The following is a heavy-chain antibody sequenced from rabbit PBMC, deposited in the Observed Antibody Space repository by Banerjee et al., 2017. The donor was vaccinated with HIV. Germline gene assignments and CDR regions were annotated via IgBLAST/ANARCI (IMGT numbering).Heavy chain of an antibody. CDR2: IGAGSSGTT. CDR3: ARDLAGYAWGL. J-gene: IGHJ4*01. CDR1: GIDFSGSGC. D-gene: IGHD6-1*01. V-gene: IGHV1S45*01. Sequence: QEQLEESGGDLVKPGGTLTLTCKASGIDFSGSGCMCWVRQAPGKGLEWIACIGAGSSGTTYYASWAKGRFTISKTSSTTVTLQMTSLTAADTATYFCARDLAGYAWGLWGPGTLVTVS.